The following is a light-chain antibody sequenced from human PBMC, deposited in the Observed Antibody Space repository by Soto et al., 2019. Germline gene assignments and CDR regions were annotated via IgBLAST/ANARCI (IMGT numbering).Light chain of an antibody. CDR2: DVI. J-gene: IGLJ1*01. Sequence: QSVLTQPASVSGSPGQSITISCTGTSSDVGGYNYVSWYQQHPGKAPKLMIYDVINRPSGVSNRFSGSKSGNTASLTISGLRAEDEADYYCSSYTSSRTLVFGSGTKVTVL. V-gene: IGLV2-14*01. CDR3: SSYTSSRTLV. CDR1: SSDVGGYNY.